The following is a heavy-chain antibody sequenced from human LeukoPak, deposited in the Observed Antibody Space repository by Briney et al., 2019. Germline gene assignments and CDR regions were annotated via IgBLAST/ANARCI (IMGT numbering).Heavy chain of an antibody. V-gene: IGHV4-39*02. D-gene: IGHD3-22*01. CDR2: IYYSGST. CDR3: ARRRYYDSTGYSD. Sequence: SETLSLTCSLSGDYISSSSYYWGWIRQPPGKGLEWIGEIYYSGSTYYNASLKSRVSISIDTSNNHFSLRLSSLSAADTALYYCARRRYYDSTGYSDWGQCTLITVSS. CDR1: GDYISSSSYY. J-gene: IGHJ1*01.